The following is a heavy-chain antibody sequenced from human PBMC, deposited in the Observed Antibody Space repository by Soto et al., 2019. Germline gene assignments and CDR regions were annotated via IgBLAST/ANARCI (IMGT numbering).Heavy chain of an antibody. J-gene: IGHJ4*02. Sequence: QVQLVQSGAEVKKPGASVKVSCKASGNTLPSYDINWVRQATGQGLEWMGWMNPNSGNTGYAQKFQGRVTMTRNTSMSTAYMELSILRSEDTAVYYCARTLYGDNVDYWGQGTLVTVSS. D-gene: IGHD4-17*01. V-gene: IGHV1-8*01. CDR2: MNPNSGNT. CDR3: ARTLYGDNVDY. CDR1: GNTLPSYD.